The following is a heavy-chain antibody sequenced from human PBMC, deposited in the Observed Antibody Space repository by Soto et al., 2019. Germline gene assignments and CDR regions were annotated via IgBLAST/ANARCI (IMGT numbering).Heavy chain of an antibody. J-gene: IGHJ4*02. Sequence: PGGSLRLSCAASGFTVSSNYMSWVRQAPGKGLEWVSVIYSGGSTYYADSVKGRFTISRDNAKNTVYLQMNSLRAEDTGVYYCVRDRPGSQEYFDYWGQGNMVTVSS. CDR3: VRDRPGSQEYFDY. CDR1: GFTVSSNY. D-gene: IGHD3-10*01. CDR2: IYSGGST. V-gene: IGHV3-53*01.